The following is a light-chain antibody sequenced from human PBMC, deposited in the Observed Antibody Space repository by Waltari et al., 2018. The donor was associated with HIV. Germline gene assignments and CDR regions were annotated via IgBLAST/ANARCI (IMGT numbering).Light chain of an antibody. CDR3: MQTLQAPWT. J-gene: IGKJ1*01. V-gene: IGKV2-28*01. CDR1: HSLLRATGYNT. CDR2: LAS. Sequence: IVMTQSPLSLSVAPGEPATPSCTSNHSLLRATGYNTVDWFLQRPGQSPQPLIYLASNRASGVPDRFSGSGSGTDFTLTISKVQAEDVGLYYCMQTLQAPWTFGQGTKMEIK.